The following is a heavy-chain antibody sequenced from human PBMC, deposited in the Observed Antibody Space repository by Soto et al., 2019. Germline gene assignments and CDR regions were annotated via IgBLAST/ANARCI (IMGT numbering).Heavy chain of an antibody. J-gene: IGHJ6*03. CDR2: IFYNGST. V-gene: IGHV4-59*01. CDR1: GDPIRDYY. CDR3: AREGYSYGPDYYYYYLDV. Sequence: PSETLSLTCIVSGDPIRDYYWNWIRQPPGKGLEWIGHIFYNGSTNYNPSLKSRVTISVDTSANQFSLKLTSVTAADTATYYCAREGYSYGPDYYYYYLDVWGNGTTVTVSS. D-gene: IGHD5-18*01.